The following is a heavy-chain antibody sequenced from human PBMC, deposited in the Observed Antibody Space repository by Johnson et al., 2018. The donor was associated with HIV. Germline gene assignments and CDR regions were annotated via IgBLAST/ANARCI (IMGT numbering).Heavy chain of an antibody. J-gene: IGHJ3*02. CDR2: IYSGGST. V-gene: IGHV3-53*01. CDR1: GFTVSSNY. CDR3: ARDSASSYYDISAKGGAFDI. Sequence: VQLVESGGGLIQPGGSLRLSCAASGFTVSSNYMSWVRQAPGKGLEWVSVIYSGGSTYYADSVKGRFTISRDNSKNTLYLQMNSLRAEDTAVYYCARDSASSYYDISAKGGAFDIWGQGTMVTVSS. D-gene: IGHD3-22*01.